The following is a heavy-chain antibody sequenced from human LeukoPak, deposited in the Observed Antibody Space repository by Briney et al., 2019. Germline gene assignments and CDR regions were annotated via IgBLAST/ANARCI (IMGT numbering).Heavy chain of an antibody. J-gene: IGHJ4*02. CDR2: IRSKANSYAT. CDR3: TRYGDYPFDY. V-gene: IGHV3-73*01. Sequence: PGGSLRLSCAASGFTFSDSGMHWVRQASGKGLEWVGRIRSKANSYATAYAASVKGRFTISRDDSKNTAYLQMNSLKTEDTAVYYCTRYGDYPFDYWSQGTLVTVSS. CDR1: GFTFSDSG. D-gene: IGHD2-21*01.